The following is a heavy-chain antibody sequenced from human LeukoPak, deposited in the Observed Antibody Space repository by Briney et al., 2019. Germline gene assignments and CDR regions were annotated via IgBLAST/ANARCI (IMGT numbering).Heavy chain of an antibody. D-gene: IGHD5-12*01. V-gene: IGHV1-2*02. J-gene: IGHJ4*02. CDR1: GYTFTGYY. CDR2: INPNSGGT. Sequence: ASVKVSCKTSGYTFTGYYMHWVRQAPGQGLEWMGWINPNSGGTNYAQKFQGRVTMTRDTSISTTYMELSRLTSDDTGMYYCSRAPGYSAYGLPFDFWGQGTQATVSS. CDR3: SRAPGYSAYGLPFDF.